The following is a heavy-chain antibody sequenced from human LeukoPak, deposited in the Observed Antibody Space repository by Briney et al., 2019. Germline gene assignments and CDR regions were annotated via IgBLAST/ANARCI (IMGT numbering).Heavy chain of an antibody. CDR1: GFSVSFTY. V-gene: IGHV3-53*01. D-gene: IGHD6-13*01. CDR3: VYSRTWRGFDY. Sequence: GGSLRLSCAASGFSVSFTYMSWVRQAPGKGLEWVSLIYSGDRTAYADSVKGRFTISRDDSKNTLDLQMSSLRPEDTAVYYCVYSRTWRGFDYWGQGALVTVSP. CDR2: IYSGDRT. J-gene: IGHJ4*02.